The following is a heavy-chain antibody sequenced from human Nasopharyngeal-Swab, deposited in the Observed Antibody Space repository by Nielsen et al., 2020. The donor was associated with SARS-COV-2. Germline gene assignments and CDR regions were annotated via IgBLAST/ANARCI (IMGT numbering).Heavy chain of an antibody. D-gene: IGHD3-22*01. Sequence: GESLKISCAASGFTFSNYWMRWVRQAPGKGPEWVANIKQDGSEKYYLDSVRGRFTISRDNAKNSLFLQMNSLRAEDTAVYYCASHLSYYDRSGYFSEGFDYWGQGTLVTVSS. CDR1: GFTFSNYW. J-gene: IGHJ4*02. V-gene: IGHV3-7*01. CDR2: IKQDGSEK. CDR3: ASHLSYYDRSGYFSEGFDY.